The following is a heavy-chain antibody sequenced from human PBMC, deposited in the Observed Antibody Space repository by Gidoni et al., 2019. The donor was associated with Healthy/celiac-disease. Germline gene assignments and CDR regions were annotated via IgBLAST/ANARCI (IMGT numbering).Heavy chain of an antibody. CDR1: GGSISSSSYY. Sequence: QLQLQESGPGLVKPSETLSLTCTVSGGSISSSSYYWGWIRQPPGKGLEWIGRIYYSGSPYYHPSLKSRVTISVDTSQNQFSLKLSSVTAADTAVYYCARVSYYYYDSSGHDYWGQGTLVTVSS. J-gene: IGHJ4*02. CDR2: IYYSGSP. V-gene: IGHV4-39*07. CDR3: ARVSYYYYDSSGHDY. D-gene: IGHD3-22*01.